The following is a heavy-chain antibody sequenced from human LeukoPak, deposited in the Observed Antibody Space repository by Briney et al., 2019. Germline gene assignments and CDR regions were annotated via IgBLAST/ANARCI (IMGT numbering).Heavy chain of an antibody. J-gene: IGHJ4*02. V-gene: IGHV4-34*01. CDR2: INHSGST. D-gene: IGHD3-9*01. CDR3: ARDHVLRYFDWLLRPGYFDY. CDR1: GGSFSGYY. Sequence: PSETLSVTCAVYGGSFSGYYWSWIRQPPGKGLEWIGEINHSGSTNYNPSLKSRVTISVDTSKNQFSLKLSSVTAADTAVYYCARDHVLRYFDWLLRPGYFDYWGQGTLVTVSS.